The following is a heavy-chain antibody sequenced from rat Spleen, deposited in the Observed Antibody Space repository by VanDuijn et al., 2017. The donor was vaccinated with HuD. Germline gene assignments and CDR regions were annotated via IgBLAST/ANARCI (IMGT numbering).Heavy chain of an antibody. CDR1: GFTFSRYW. V-gene: IGHV5-58*01. J-gene: IGHJ2*01. D-gene: IGHD2-3*01. CDR2: VSSDGGTT. Sequence: EVQLVETGGGLVQPGQSLKLSCVASGFTFSRYWMYWVRQAPGKGLEWVSSVSSDGGTTYYPDSVKGRFTISRNNAENTVFLQMNSLRSEDTATYYCARQRGYVMDAWGQGVMVTVSS. CDR3: ARQRGYVMDA.